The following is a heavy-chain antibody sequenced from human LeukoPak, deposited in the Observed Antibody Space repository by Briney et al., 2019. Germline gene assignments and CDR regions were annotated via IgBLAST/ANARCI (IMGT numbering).Heavy chain of an antibody. Sequence: PGGSLRLSCAASGFGFSSYAMNWVRQSPGKGLEWVSAISDSGGTTYYGDSVKGRFTISRDNSKNTLYLQMNSLRAEDTAVYYCAKVKGTVSWTLDYWGQGTLVTVSS. V-gene: IGHV3-23*01. CDR2: ISDSGGTT. J-gene: IGHJ4*02. CDR3: AKVKGTVSWTLDY. CDR1: GFGFSSYA. D-gene: IGHD3/OR15-3a*01.